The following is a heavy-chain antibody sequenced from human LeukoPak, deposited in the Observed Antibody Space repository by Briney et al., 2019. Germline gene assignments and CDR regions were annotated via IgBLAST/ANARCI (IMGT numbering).Heavy chain of an antibody. V-gene: IGHV3-11*01. CDR3: ARGRISEDYFDY. CDR1: GFTFDDHA. Sequence: GGSLRLSCAASGFTFDDHAMSWIRQAPGKGLEWASYISSSGSTIYYADSVKGRFTISRDNAKNSLYLQMNSLRAEDTAVYYCARGRISEDYFDYWGQGTLVTVSS. D-gene: IGHD6-25*01. CDR2: ISSSGSTI. J-gene: IGHJ4*02.